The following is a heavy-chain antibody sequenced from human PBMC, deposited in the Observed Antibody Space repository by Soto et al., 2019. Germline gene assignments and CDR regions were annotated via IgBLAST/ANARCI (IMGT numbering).Heavy chain of an antibody. CDR2: ISSSSSTI. V-gene: IGHV3-48*02. Sequence: GGSLRLSCAASGFTFSSYSMNWVRQAPGKGLEWVSYISSSSSTIYYADSVKGRFTISRDNAKNSLYLQMNSLRDEDTAVYYSARDRWGSSTSMMDYYGMDVWGQGTTVTVSS. CDR1: GFTFSSYS. D-gene: IGHD2-2*01. CDR3: ARDRWGSSTSMMDYYGMDV. J-gene: IGHJ6*02.